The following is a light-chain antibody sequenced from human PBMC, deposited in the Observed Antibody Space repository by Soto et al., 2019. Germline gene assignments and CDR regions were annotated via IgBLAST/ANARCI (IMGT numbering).Light chain of an antibody. J-gene: IGLJ2*01. V-gene: IGLV2-14*01. CDR3: SSCITTTTLV. CDR1: SSDIGSYNY. Sequence: QSVLTQPASVSGSPGQSITISCTGTSSDIGSYNYVSWYQQHPGKAPKLIIYDVSARPSGVSSRFSGSKSGNTASLTISGLQTEDEADYYCSSCITTTTLVFGGGTKLTVL. CDR2: DVS.